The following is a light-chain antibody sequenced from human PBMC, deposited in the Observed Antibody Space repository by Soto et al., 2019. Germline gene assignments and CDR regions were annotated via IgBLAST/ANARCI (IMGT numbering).Light chain of an antibody. CDR1: QSVSSY. Sequence: EIVFTQSPATLSLSPGERATLSCRASQSVSSYLAWYQQKPGQAPRLLIYDASNRATGIPARFSGSGSGTDFTLTISSLEXEDFAVYYCQQRSNWPPGRTFGGGTKVDIK. CDR2: DAS. V-gene: IGKV3-11*01. J-gene: IGKJ4*01. CDR3: QQRSNWPPGRT.